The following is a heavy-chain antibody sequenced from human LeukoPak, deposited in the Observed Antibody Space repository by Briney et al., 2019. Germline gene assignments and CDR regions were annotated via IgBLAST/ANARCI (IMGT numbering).Heavy chain of an antibody. J-gene: IGHJ4*02. V-gene: IGHV4-34*01. Sequence: SETLSLTCAVYGGSLSGDYWSWICQSPGKGLEWIGEINHGGSTNYNPSLKSRVTMSVDTSKNHFSLKLSSVTAADTAVYFCAREGRMSMGIEYWGQGTLVTVSS. CDR1: GGSLSGDY. CDR3: AREGRMSMGIEY. D-gene: IGHD4/OR15-4a*01. CDR2: INHGGST.